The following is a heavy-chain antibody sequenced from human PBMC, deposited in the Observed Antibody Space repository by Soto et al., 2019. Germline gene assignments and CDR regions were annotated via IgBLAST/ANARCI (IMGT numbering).Heavy chain of an antibody. J-gene: IGHJ4*02. V-gene: IGHV6-1*01. CDR1: GDSVSGNSAA. CDR3: AREFKYYESSDSYFDY. CDR2: TYYRSKWYN. D-gene: IGHD3-16*01. Sequence: SPTLSLTCAISGDSVSGNSAAWNWIRQSPSRGLEWLGRTYYRSKWYNDYAVSVKSRITVTPDTSKNQFSLHLNSVTPEDTAVYYCAREFKYYESSDSYFDYWGQGALVTVSS.